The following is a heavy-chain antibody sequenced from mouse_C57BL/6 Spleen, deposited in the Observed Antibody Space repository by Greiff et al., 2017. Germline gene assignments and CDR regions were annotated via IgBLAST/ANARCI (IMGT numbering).Heavy chain of an antibody. D-gene: IGHD2-4*01. Sequence: EVKLQESGPELVKPGASVKISCKASGYSFTSYYMNWVKQSPEKSLEWIGEINPSTGGTTYNQKFKAKATLTVDKSSSTAYMQLKCLTSEDSAVYYCARKGYYDYLGYWGQGTTLTVSS. CDR1: GYSFTSYY. CDR2: INPSTGGT. J-gene: IGHJ2*01. CDR3: ARKGYYDYLGY. V-gene: IGHV1-42*01.